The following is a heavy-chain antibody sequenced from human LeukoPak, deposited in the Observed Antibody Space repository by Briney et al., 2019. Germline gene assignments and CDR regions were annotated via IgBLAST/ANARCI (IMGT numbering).Heavy chain of an antibody. V-gene: IGHV4-4*02. CDR1: GGSISSSNW. J-gene: IGHJ6*04. CDR2: IYHSGST. Sequence: PSGTLSLTCAVSGGSISSSNWWSWVRQPPGKGLEWIGEIYHSGSTNYNPSLKSRVTISVDKSKNQFSLKLSSVTAADTAVYYCARGYYGSGSLWGMDVWGKGTTATVSS. CDR3: ARGYYGSGSLWGMDV. D-gene: IGHD3-10*01.